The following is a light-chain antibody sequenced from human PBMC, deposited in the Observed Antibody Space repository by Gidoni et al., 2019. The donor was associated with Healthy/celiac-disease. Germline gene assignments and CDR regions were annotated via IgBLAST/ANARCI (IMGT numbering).Light chain of an antibody. CDR2: AAS. J-gene: IGKJ1*01. CDR1: QGISSY. Sequence: SFSASTGDRVTITCRASQGISSYLAWYQQKPEKAPKLLIYAASTLQSGVPSRFSGSGSGTDFTLTISCLQSEDFATYYCQQYYSYPLAFGQGTKVEIK. V-gene: IGKV1-8*01. CDR3: QQYYSYPLA.